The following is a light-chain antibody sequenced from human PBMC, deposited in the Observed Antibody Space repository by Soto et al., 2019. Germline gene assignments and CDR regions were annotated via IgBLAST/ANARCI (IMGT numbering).Light chain of an antibody. CDR2: KAS. J-gene: IGKJ2*01. CDR1: QSISSW. V-gene: IGKV1-5*03. CDR3: QQYNSYPYT. Sequence: DIQMTQSPSTLSASVGDRVTITCRASQSISSWLAWYQQKPGKAPKLLIYKASSLESGVPSRFSGSGSGTEFTLTISSLQPNDFATYYCQQYNSYPYTFGQGTKLEIK.